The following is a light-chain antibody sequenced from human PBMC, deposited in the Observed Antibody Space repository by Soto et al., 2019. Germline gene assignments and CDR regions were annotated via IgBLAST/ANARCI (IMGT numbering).Light chain of an antibody. CDR3: HQYNDWPLT. V-gene: IGKV3-15*01. J-gene: IGKJ1*01. CDR1: ESVGSN. CDR2: DAS. Sequence: EIVMTQSPVTLSVSPGERATLSCRASESVGSNLAWYQQKPGQPPRLLIYDASMRETGVPPRFSGSGSGTEFTLSISSLQSEDFALYYCHQYNDWPLTFGQGTKVDIK.